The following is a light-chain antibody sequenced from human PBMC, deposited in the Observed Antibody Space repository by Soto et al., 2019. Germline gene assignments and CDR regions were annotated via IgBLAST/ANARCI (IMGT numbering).Light chain of an antibody. V-gene: IGLV1-40*01. J-gene: IGLJ1*01. CDR2: GNN. CDR1: SSNIGARYA. Sequence: QSVLTQPPSVSGAPGQRVTISCTGGSSNIGARYAVHWYQQLPGTAPKLLIYGNNNRPSGVPGRCSGSKSGTSASLAITGLQAEDEADYYCQSYDSSLSGSYVFGTGTKLTVL. CDR3: QSYDSSLSGSYV.